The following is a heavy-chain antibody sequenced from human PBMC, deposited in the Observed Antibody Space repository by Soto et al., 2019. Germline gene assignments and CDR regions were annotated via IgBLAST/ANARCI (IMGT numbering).Heavy chain of an antibody. V-gene: IGHV3-15*01. Sequence: EVQLVESGGGLVKPGGSLRLSCAASGFTVSNAWMSWVRQSPGKGLEWVGRIKSKTDGGTTEYDAPVKGRFTISRYDSKNTLYLQMNSLKTTDTFFYYGTRYRDGASEYWGQGTLVTVS. J-gene: IGHJ4*02. D-gene: IGHD5-18*01. CDR1: GFTVSNAW. CDR3: TRYRDGASEY. CDR2: IKSKTDGGTT.